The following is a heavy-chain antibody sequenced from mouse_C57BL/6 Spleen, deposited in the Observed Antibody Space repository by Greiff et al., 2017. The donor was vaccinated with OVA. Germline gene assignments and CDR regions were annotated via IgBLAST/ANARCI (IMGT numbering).Heavy chain of an antibody. J-gene: IGHJ2*01. V-gene: IGHV1-74*01. CDR3: AIPSITTVVATSNFDY. Sequence: QVQLKQPGAELVKPGASVKVSCKASGYTFTSYWMHWVKQRPGQGLEWIGRIHPSDSDTNYNQKFKGKATLTVDKSSSTAYMQLSSLTSEDSAVYYCAIPSITTVVATSNFDYWGQGTTLTVSS. D-gene: IGHD1-1*01. CDR2: IHPSDSDT. CDR1: GYTFTSYW.